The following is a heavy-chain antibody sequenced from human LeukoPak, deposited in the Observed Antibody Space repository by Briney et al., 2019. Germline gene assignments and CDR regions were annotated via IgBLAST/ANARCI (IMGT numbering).Heavy chain of an antibody. CDR2: IYYRGST. V-gene: IGHV4-39*01. Sequence: SETLSLTCTVSGGSISNTNYYWGWIRQPPGKGLEWIGSIYYRGSTSYNPSLKSRVTISVDTSKNQFSLKLNSVTAADTAVYYCARETNWNSPIDYWGQGTLVTVSP. J-gene: IGHJ4*02. CDR1: GGSISNTNYY. CDR3: ARETNWNSPIDY. D-gene: IGHD1-7*01.